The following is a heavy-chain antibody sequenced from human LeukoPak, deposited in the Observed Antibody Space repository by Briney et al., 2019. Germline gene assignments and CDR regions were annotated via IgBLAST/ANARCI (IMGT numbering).Heavy chain of an antibody. CDR1: GGTFSSYA. CDR3: ASATEPIDAFDI. CDR2: IIPIFGTA. J-gene: IGHJ3*02. Sequence: ASVKVSCKASGGTFSSYAISWVRQAPGQGLEWMGGIIPIFGTANYAQKFQGRVTITADESTSTAYMELSSLRSEDTAVYYCASATEPIDAFDIWGQGTMVTVSS. V-gene: IGHV1-69*13. D-gene: IGHD1-14*01.